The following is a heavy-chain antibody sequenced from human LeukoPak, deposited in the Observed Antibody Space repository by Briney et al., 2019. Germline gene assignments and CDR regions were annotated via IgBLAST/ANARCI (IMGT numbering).Heavy chain of an antibody. Sequence: SETLSLTCAVYGGSFSGYYWSWIRQPPGKGLEWIGEINHSGSTNYNPSLKSRVTISVDTSKNQFSLKLSSVTAADTAVYYCARGPHCSSTSCYSGPDPRGDYYYYYGMDVWGQGTTVTVSS. CDR3: ARGPHCSSTSCYSGPDPRGDYYYYYGMDV. V-gene: IGHV4-34*01. CDR1: GGSFSGYY. CDR2: INHSGST. D-gene: IGHD2-2*01. J-gene: IGHJ6*02.